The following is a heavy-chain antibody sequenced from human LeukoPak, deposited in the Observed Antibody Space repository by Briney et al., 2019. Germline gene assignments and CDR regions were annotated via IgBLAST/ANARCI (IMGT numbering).Heavy chain of an antibody. CDR1: GFTFSSYE. V-gene: IGHV3-48*03. CDR2: ISSSDSST. D-gene: IGHD5-12*01. CDR3: ARDKYSGFVFDC. Sequence: PGGSLTLSCAASGFTFSSYEMNWVRQAPGKGLEWVSYISSSDSSTYYADSVKGRFTIPRDNAKNSLSLQMNSLRVEDTAVYYCARDKYSGFVFDCWGQGTLVTVSS. J-gene: IGHJ4*02.